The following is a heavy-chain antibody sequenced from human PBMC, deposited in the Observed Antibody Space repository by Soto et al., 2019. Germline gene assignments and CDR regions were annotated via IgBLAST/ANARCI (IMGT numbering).Heavy chain of an antibody. CDR3: AREDGGGVGTILYYLDY. D-gene: IGHD3-3*01. CDR1: AGTVKNNG. CDR2: MVPVFGTT. J-gene: IGHJ4*02. Sequence: SVTVSCKAPAGTVKNNGISCVRQAPGQELEWLGGMVPVFGTTNYTQKFQGRLTITADDFTSTVYMELSRLRYENTAVYYGAREDGGGVGTILYYLDYWGPGTLVTVSS. V-gene: IGHV1-69*13.